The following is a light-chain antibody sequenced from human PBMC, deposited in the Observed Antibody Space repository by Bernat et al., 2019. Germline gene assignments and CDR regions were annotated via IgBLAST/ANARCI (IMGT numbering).Light chain of an antibody. CDR2: DVR. CDR3: SSYTSSSTLV. J-gene: IGLJ3*02. V-gene: IGLV2-14*03. CDR1: SSDVGGYNY. Sequence: QSALTQPASVSGSPGQSITISCTGTSSDVGGYNYVSWYQQHPGRAPKLMIYDVRDRPSGISNRFSGSKSGNTASLTISGLLDEDEADYYCSSYTSSSTLVFGGGTWLTVL.